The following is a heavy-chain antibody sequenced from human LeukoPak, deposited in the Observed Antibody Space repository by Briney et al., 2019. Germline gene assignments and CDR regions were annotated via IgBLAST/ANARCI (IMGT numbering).Heavy chain of an antibody. J-gene: IGHJ4*02. Sequence: QPGRSLRLSCAASGFTFSSYGMHWVRQAPGKGLEWVAVISYDGSNEYYADSVKGRFTISRDNSKNTLYLQMNRLRPEDTAVYYCAKDPENSSGWYMDYWGQGALVTVSS. CDR3: AKDPENSSGWYMDY. CDR1: GFTFSSYG. V-gene: IGHV3-30*18. D-gene: IGHD6-19*01. CDR2: ISYDGSNE.